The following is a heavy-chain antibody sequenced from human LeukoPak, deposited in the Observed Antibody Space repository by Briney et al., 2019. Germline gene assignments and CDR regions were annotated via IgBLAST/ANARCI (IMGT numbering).Heavy chain of an antibody. D-gene: IGHD3-16*02. CDR2: INHSGST. Sequence: KPSETLSLTCAVYGGSFSGYYWSWIRQPPGKGLEWIGEINHSGSTTYNSSLKSRVTISLDTSKNQFSLKLSSVTAADTAVYYCARRADYVWGSYRESPDYWGQGTLVTVSS. V-gene: IGHV4-34*01. CDR1: GGSFSGYY. CDR3: ARRADYVWGSYRESPDY. J-gene: IGHJ4*02.